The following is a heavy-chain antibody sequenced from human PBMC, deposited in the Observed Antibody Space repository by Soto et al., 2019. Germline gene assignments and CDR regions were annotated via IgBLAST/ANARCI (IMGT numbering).Heavy chain of an antibody. CDR1: GGSISSAGYY. D-gene: IGHD3-22*01. Sequence: SETLSLTCTVSGGSISSAGYYWNWIRQYPGKGLEWIGYIYHSGSTSYNPSLKSRITISEDTSKNQFSLRLSSVTAADTAVYYCARWEHDSIGYYLPLDAFDIWGQGTMVTVSS. V-gene: IGHV4-31*03. CDR3: ARWEHDSIGYYLPLDAFDI. CDR2: IYHSGST. J-gene: IGHJ3*02.